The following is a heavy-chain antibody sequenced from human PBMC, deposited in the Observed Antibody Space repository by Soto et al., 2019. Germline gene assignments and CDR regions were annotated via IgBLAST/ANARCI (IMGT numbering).Heavy chain of an antibody. CDR3: ARTPFYYFGLGTHLYYFDV. CDR2: AYYSGTT. CDR1: SGSISSYY. V-gene: IGHV4-59*01. D-gene: IGHD3-10*01. J-gene: IGHJ4*02. Sequence: PSETLSLTCTVASGSISSYYWSWLRQPPGKGLEWIGYAYYSGTTNYNSSLKSRVTISIDTSKNQFSLTLNSVTAADTAVYYCARTPFYYFGLGTHLYYFDVWDQGALVTVSS.